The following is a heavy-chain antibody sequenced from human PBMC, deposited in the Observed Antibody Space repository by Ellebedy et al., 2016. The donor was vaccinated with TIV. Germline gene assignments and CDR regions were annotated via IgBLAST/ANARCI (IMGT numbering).Heavy chain of an antibody. J-gene: IGHJ4*02. CDR1: GFIFSSYS. CDR3: VRDQMGSSYPFDY. V-gene: IGHV3-74*01. Sequence: GGSLRLXXAASGFIFSSYSMHWVRQAPGKGLVWVSRIHSDGRTTSCADSVKGRFTISRDSAKNMLYLQMNSLRAEDTAVFYCVRDQMGSSYPFDYWGQGTLVTVSP. CDR2: IHSDGRTT. D-gene: IGHD5-24*01.